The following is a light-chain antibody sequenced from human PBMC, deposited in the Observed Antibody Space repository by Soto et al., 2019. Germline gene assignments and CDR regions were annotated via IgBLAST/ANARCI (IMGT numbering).Light chain of an antibody. V-gene: IGLV2-14*01. Sequence: QSALTQPASVSGSPGQSITISCTGTSSDVGGYNFVSWYQHHPGKAPQLMIFEVSNRPSGISYRFSGSKSGNTASLTISGLXAEDEADYYCSSYTSSSTLYVFGTGTKATVL. CDR1: SSDVGGYNF. J-gene: IGLJ1*01. CDR3: SSYTSSSTLYV. CDR2: EVS.